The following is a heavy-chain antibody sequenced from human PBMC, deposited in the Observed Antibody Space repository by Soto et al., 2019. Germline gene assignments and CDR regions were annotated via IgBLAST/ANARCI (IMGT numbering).Heavy chain of an antibody. CDR3: TTEGGLVEVAATDGMDV. D-gene: IGHD2-15*01. CDR2: IKSKTDGGTT. CDR1: GFTFSNAW. J-gene: IGHJ6*02. Sequence: GGSLRLSCAASGFTFSNAWMSWVRQAPGKGLEWVGRIKSKTDGGTTDYAAPVKGRFTISRDDSKNTLYLQMNSLKTEDTAVYYCTTEGGLVEVAATDGMDVWGQGTTVTVSS. V-gene: IGHV3-15*01.